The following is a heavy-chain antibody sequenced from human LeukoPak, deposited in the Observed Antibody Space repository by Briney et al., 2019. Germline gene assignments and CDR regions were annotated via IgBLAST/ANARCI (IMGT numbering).Heavy chain of an antibody. J-gene: IGHJ4*02. CDR2: VSTGSNYI. V-gene: IGHV3-21*01. CDR3: ASRSLGY. Sequence: GGSLRLSCTASGFTFSSYSLNWVRQAPGKGLEWVSSVSTGSNYIYYADSVKGRFTISRDNDKNSLYLQMNSLRVEDTAVYYCASRSLGYWGQGTLVTVSS. CDR1: GFTFSSYS. D-gene: IGHD3-16*01.